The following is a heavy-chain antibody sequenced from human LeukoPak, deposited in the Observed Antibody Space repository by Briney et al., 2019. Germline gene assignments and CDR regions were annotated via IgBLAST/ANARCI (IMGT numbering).Heavy chain of an antibody. CDR1: GFTFGDYV. Sequence: GGSLRLSCTGSGFTFGDYVMSWVRQAPGKGLEWVASINLDGSEKFYVDSVEGRFTISRDNPKNSLYLQMNSLRPEDTAVYYCARDPPRRYDLWGQGTLVTVSS. CDR2: INLDGSEK. V-gene: IGHV3-7*01. CDR3: ARDPPRRYDL. J-gene: IGHJ5*02.